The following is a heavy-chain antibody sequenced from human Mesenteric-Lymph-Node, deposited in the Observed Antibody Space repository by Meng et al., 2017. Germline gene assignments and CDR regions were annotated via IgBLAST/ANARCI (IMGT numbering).Heavy chain of an antibody. Sequence: SETLSLTCAVYGGSFSGYYWSWIRQPPGKGLEWIGEINHSGSTNYNPSLKSRVTISVDTSKNQFSLKLSSVTAADTAVYYCARARGWYLYYYYGMDVWGQGTTVTVSS. CDR3: ARARGWYLYYYYGMDV. J-gene: IGHJ6*02. CDR1: GGSFSGYY. CDR2: INHSGST. V-gene: IGHV4-34*01. D-gene: IGHD6-19*01.